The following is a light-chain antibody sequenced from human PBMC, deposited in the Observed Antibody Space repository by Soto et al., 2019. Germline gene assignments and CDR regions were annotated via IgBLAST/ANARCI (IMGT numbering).Light chain of an antibody. J-gene: IGLJ1*01. CDR3: SSYTSTMTNV. CDR1: SSDVGGFNS. V-gene: IGLV2-14*03. CDR2: DVV. Sequence: QSVLTQPPSVSESPGQSITISCTGTSSDVGGFNSVSWYQLRPGTAPKLILYDVVDRPSGVSYRFSGSKSGNTASLTISGLQAADEADYFCSSYTSTMTNVFGSGTKVTVL.